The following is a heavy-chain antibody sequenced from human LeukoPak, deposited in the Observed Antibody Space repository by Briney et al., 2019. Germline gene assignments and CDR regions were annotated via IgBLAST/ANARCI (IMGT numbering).Heavy chain of an antibody. CDR1: GWSFSGHY. CDR3: ARGPRISVMATITWYFNY. Sequence: SETLSLTCAVYGWSFSGHYWNWLRQPPGKGREWIGEINHSGSTNYNPSLRSRVTISIDPYTSHFSLNLTFVTDADTAVYYCARGPRISVMATITWYFNYWGQGTLVTVSS. J-gene: IGHJ4*02. D-gene: IGHD5-24*01. V-gene: IGHV4-34*01. CDR2: INHSGST.